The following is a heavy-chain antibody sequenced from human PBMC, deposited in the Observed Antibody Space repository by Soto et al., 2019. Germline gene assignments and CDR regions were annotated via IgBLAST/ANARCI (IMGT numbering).Heavy chain of an antibody. V-gene: IGHV1-18*01. CDR1: GYTFTSYG. Sequence: ASVKVSCKASGYTFTSYGISWVRQAPGQGLEWMGWISAYNGNTNYAQKLQGRVTMTTDTSTSTAYMELRSLRSDDTAVYYCARCVDSSTGYWVNYYYYYYMDVWGKGTTVTVSS. CDR3: ARCVDSSTGYWVNYYYYYYMDV. D-gene: IGHD3-9*01. CDR2: ISAYNGNT. J-gene: IGHJ6*03.